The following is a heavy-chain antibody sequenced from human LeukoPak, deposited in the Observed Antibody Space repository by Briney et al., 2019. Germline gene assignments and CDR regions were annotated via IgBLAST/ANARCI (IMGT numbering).Heavy chain of an antibody. V-gene: IGHV3-48*02. D-gene: IGHD3-10*01. Sequence: GGSLRLSCIASGFTFSDYSLNWVRQAPGKGLEWVSYIERSSSTIKYADSVKGRFTISRDNAKNSLHLQMNSLRDEDTAVYYCARGLFGRGGGSFDQWGQGTLVAVSP. CDR2: IERSSSTI. CDR1: GFTFSDYS. CDR3: ARGLFGRGGGSFDQ. J-gene: IGHJ4*02.